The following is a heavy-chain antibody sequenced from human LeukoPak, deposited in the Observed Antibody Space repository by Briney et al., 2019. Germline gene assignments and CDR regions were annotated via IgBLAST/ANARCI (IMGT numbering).Heavy chain of an antibody. J-gene: IGHJ4*02. CDR2: MNTNTGNP. V-gene: IGHV7-4-1*02. CDR3: AVLYYDSSGYYYPFDY. Sequence: ASVKVSCKASGYTFTNYAMNWVRQAPGQGLEWMGWMNTNTGNPTYAQGFTGRFVFSLDTSVSTAYLQISSLKTEDTAVYYCAVLYYDSSGYYYPFDYWGQGTLVTVSS. CDR1: GYTFTNYA. D-gene: IGHD3-22*01.